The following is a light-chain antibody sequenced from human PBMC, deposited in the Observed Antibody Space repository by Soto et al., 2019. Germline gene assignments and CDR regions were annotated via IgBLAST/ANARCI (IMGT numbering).Light chain of an antibody. CDR3: QQYGVSPLT. Sequence: EIVLTQSPGTLSLSPGERVTLSCRASQNVYINSLAWYQQKPGQTPRLLIYGASTRAAAVPDRFSGSGSGTDFALSIDGLAPEDFAIYYCQQYGVSPLTFGPGTRVA. V-gene: IGKV3-20*01. CDR2: GAS. J-gene: IGKJ3*01. CDR1: QNVYINS.